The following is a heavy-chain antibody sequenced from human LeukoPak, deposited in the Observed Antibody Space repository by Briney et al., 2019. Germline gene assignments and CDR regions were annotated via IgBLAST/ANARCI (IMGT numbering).Heavy chain of an antibody. D-gene: IGHD2-21*01. CDR2: IYYSGST. J-gene: IGHJ4*02. CDR1: GGSISSGDYY. V-gene: IGHV4-30-4*01. Sequence: SETLSLTCTVSGGSISSGDYYWSWIRQPPGKGLEWIGYIYYSGSTYYNPSLKSRVTISVDTSKNQFCLKLSDVTAADRAVYYCAREEMLLGYFDYWGQGTLVTVSS. CDR3: AREEMLLGYFDY.